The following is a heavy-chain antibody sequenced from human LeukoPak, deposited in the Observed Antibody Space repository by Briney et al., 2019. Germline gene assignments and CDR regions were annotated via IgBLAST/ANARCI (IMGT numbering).Heavy chain of an antibody. D-gene: IGHD3-10*01. CDR3: ARDHGSAYYRAPRH. V-gene: IGHV1-46*01. CDR2: INPSGGST. CDR1: GGTFSSYA. J-gene: IGHJ4*02. Sequence: ASVKVSCKASGGTFSSYAISWVRQAPGQGLEWMGTINPSGGSTTYAQKFQGRVTMTRDTSTSTVYMELSSLRSEDTAVYYCARDHGSAYYRAPRHWGQGTLVTVSS.